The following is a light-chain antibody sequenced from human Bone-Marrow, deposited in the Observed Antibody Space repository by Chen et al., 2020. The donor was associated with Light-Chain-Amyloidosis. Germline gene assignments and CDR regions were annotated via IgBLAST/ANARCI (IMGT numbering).Light chain of an antibody. CDR3: QRYYGTPFT. CDR2: WAS. Sequence: DIVVTQSPDSLVVLLGERATINCKSSESVLYNSDNKNYLAWYQQKPGQPPKLLIYWASFRESGVPDRFSGSGSGTDFTLTISSLQAEDVAVYYCQRYYGTPFTFGPGTKVNV. CDR1: ESVLYNSDNKNY. V-gene: IGKV4-1*01. J-gene: IGKJ3*01.